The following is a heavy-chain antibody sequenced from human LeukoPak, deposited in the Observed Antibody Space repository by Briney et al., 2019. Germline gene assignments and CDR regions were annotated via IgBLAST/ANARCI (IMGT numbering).Heavy chain of an antibody. CDR3: AKASYCSSTSCFLFDY. Sequence: GRSLRLSCAASGFTFDDYAMHWVRQAPGKGLEGVSGISWNSGSIGYADSVKGRFTISRDNAKNSLYLQMNSLRAEDTALYYCAKASYCSSTSCFLFDYWGQGTLVTVSS. V-gene: IGHV3-9*01. J-gene: IGHJ4*02. CDR1: GFTFDDYA. CDR2: ISWNSGSI. D-gene: IGHD2-2*01.